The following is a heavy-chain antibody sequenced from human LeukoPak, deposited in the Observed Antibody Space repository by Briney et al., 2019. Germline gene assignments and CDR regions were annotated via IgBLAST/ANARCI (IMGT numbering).Heavy chain of an antibody. V-gene: IGHV4-31*03. CDR3: ARTYYYDSTSAPYYFDY. J-gene: IGHJ4*02. CDR1: GGSISSGGYY. CDR2: IYFSGST. D-gene: IGHD3-22*01. Sequence: PSQTRSLTCTVSGGSISSGGYYWSWIRQHPGKGLEWIGYIYFSGSTYYNPSLKSRVTISVDTSKNQFSLKLSSVTAADTAVYYCARTYYYDSTSAPYYFDYWGQGTLVTVSS.